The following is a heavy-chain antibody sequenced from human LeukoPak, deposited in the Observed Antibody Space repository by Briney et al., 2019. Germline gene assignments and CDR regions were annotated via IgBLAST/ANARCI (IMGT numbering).Heavy chain of an antibody. CDR3: ARGPMVVRD. CDR2: INHSGST. V-gene: IGHV4-34*01. Sequence: PSETLSLTCAVYGGSFSGYYWSWIRQPPGKGLEWIGEINHSGSTNYNPSLKSRVTISVDTSKNQFSLKLSSVTAADTAVYYCARGPMVVRDWGQRTLVTVSS. D-gene: IGHD4-23*01. CDR1: GGSFSGYY. J-gene: IGHJ4*02.